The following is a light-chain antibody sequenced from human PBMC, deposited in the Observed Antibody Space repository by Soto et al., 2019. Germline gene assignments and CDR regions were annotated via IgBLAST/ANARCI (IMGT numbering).Light chain of an antibody. CDR1: QSISSW. CDR3: QQYNSYSPA. Sequence: DIQMTQSPSTLSASVGDRVTITCRASQSISSWLAWYQQKPGKAPKLLIYDASSLESGVPSRFSVSGSGTEFTLTISSLQPDDFATYYCQQYNSYSPAFGPGTKVDIK. J-gene: IGKJ3*01. V-gene: IGKV1-5*01. CDR2: DAS.